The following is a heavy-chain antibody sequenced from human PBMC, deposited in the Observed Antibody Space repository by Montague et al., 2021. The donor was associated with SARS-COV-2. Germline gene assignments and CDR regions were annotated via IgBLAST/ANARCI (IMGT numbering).Heavy chain of an antibody. CDR3: ARGDIGAPGPPFDS. CDR1: GGSFSGYY. J-gene: IGHJ4*02. V-gene: IGHV4-34*01. Sequence: SETLSLTCVVYGGSFSGYYWSWIRQPTGKGLDWIGEIKDNGVNCYKPSPKCRITISADTSKNHFSLKLSSVTAADTAVYYCARGDIGAPGPPFDSWGQGTLVTVSS. CDR2: IKDNGVN. D-gene: IGHD5-12*01.